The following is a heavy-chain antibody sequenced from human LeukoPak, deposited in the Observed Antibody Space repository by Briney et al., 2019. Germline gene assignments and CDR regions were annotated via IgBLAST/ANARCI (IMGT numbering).Heavy chain of an antibody. J-gene: IGHJ4*02. Sequence: GGSLRLSCAASGLTFSSYSMNWVRQAPGKGLEWVSSISSSSSYIYYADSVKGRFTISRDNAKNSLYLQMNSLRAEDTAVYYCARGDTAMVTGRPFDYWGQGTLVTVSS. D-gene: IGHD5-18*01. V-gene: IGHV3-21*01. CDR3: ARGDTAMVTGRPFDY. CDR1: GLTFSSYS. CDR2: ISSSSSYI.